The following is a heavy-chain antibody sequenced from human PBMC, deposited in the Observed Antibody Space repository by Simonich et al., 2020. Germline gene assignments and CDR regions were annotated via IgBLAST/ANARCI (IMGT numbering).Heavy chain of an antibody. Sequence: QVQLVEAGGGVVKPGRSMRLSCAASGFTFISYAMHWVRQAQGKGLEWVAVISYDGSNKYYADSVKGRFTISGDNSKNTLYLQMNSLRAEDTAVYYCAREDLTGDAFDIWGQGTMVTVSS. J-gene: IGHJ3*02. CDR2: ISYDGSNK. CDR3: AREDLTGDAFDI. V-gene: IGHV3-30*07. D-gene: IGHD7-27*01. CDR1: GFTFISYA.